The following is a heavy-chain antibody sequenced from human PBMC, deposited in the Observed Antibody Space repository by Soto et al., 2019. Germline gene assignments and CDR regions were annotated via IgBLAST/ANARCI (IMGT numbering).Heavy chain of an antibody. CDR3: ARAVSAMAYYYYGMDV. CDR1: GFTFSSYA. Sequence: QVQLVESGGGVVQPGRSLRLSCAASGFTFSSYAMHWVRQAPGKGLEWVAVISYDGSNKYYADSLKGRFTISRDNSKNTLYLQMNSLRAEDTAVYYCARAVSAMAYYYYGMDVWGQGTTVTVSS. CDR2: ISYDGSNK. D-gene: IGHD5-18*01. V-gene: IGHV3-30-3*01. J-gene: IGHJ6*02.